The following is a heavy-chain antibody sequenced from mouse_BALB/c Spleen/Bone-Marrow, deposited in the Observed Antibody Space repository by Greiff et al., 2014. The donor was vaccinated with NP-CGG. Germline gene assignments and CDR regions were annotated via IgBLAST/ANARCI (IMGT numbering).Heavy chain of an antibody. J-gene: IGHJ4*01. Sequence: EVQLQQSGGALVQPGGSRKLSCAASGFTFSDYGMAWVRQAPGKGPEWVAFISNLAYSIYYTDTVTGRFTISRENAKNTLYLEMSSLRSEDTAMYYCARGTTRGAMDYWGQGTSVTVSS. D-gene: IGHD2-1*01. V-gene: IGHV5-15*02. CDR1: GFTFSDYG. CDR2: ISNLAYSI. CDR3: ARGTTRGAMDY.